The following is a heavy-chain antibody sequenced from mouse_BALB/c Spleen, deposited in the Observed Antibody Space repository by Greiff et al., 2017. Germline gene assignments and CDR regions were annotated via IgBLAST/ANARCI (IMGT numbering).Heavy chain of an antibody. CDR2: IDPENGDT. CDR1: GFNIKDYY. Sequence: EVQLQQSGAELVRSGASVKLSCTASGFNIKDYYMHWVKQRPEQGLEWIGWIDPENGDTEYAPKFQGKATMTADTSSNTAYLQLSSLTSEDTAVYYCTKLGPYYAMDYWGQGTSVTVAS. V-gene: IGHV14-4*02. D-gene: IGHD4-1*01. CDR3: TKLGPYYAMDY. J-gene: IGHJ4*01.